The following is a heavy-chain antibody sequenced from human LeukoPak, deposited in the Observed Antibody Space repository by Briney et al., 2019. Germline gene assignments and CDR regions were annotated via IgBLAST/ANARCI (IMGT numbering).Heavy chain of an antibody. CDR3: ARVSDYSNYFDF. V-gene: IGHV3-33*01. J-gene: IGHJ4*02. D-gene: IGHD4-11*01. CDR2: IWYDGSTK. Sequence: GGSLRLSCAASGFTFRTYGMHWVRQAPGKGLEWVAIIWYDGSTKYYAESVKCRFTISRENSKNMLYLQMNSLRAEDTAVYYCARVSDYSNYFDFWGQGTLVTVSS. CDR1: GFTFRTYG.